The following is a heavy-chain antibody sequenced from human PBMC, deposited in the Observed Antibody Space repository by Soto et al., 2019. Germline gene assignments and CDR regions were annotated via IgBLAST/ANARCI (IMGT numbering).Heavy chain of an antibody. D-gene: IGHD2-2*01. Sequence: QLQLQESGPGLVRSSETLSLTCSVSGASISTSSDFWGWIRQAPGKGLEWIGNVYQSGTTRLNPSLKSRVSIFVDRSKSQFSRELNSATAADRAVYYCARQPESTSYFDYWGQGILVTVSS. CDR1: GASISTSSDF. CDR2: VYQSGTT. V-gene: IGHV4-39*01. CDR3: ARQPESTSYFDY. J-gene: IGHJ4*02.